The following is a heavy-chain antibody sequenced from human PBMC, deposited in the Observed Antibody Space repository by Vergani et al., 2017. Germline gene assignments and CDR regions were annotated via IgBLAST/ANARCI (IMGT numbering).Heavy chain of an antibody. J-gene: IGHJ6*02. D-gene: IGHD1-26*01. CDR1: GYTLTELS. V-gene: IGHV1-2*02. Sequence: QVQLVQSGAEVKKPGASVKVSCKVSGYTLTELSMHWVRQAPGKGLEWMGWINPNSGGTNYAQKFQGRVTMTRDTSISTAYMELSRLRSDDTAVYYCAREVGSYYPRSHYYYGMDVWGQGTTVTVSS. CDR2: INPNSGGT. CDR3: AREVGSYYPRSHYYYGMDV.